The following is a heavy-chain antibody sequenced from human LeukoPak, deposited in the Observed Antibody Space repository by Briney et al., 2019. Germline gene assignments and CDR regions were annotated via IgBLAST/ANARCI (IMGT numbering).Heavy chain of an antibody. CDR3: ARSAAGGSYYYYMDV. D-gene: IGHD6-25*01. CDR2: IGTSSTTI. J-gene: IGHJ6*03. V-gene: IGHV3-48*01. CDR1: GFTFSSYT. Sequence: AGGSLRLSCAASGFTFSSYTMNWVRQPPGKGLEWVSNIGTSSTTIYYADSVKGRFTISRDNAKNSLYLQMNSLRADDTAVYYCARSAAGGSYYYYMDVWGKGTTVTVSS.